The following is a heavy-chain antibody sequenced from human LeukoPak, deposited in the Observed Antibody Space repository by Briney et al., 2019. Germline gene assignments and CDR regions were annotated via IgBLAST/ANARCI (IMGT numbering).Heavy chain of an antibody. CDR3: TGGALDY. CDR2: INQDGREQ. CDR1: GFTFSDYW. Sequence: QTGGSLRLSCAASGFTFSDYWMSWVRQAPGQGLEWVAKINQDGREQHFADSVKGRFTISRDNAKDSLFLQMDSLRAEDTAVYYCTGGALDYWGQGALVTVSS. V-gene: IGHV3-7*04. J-gene: IGHJ4*02.